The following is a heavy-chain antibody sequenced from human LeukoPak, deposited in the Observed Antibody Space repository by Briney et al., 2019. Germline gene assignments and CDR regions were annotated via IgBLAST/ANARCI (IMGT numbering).Heavy chain of an antibody. V-gene: IGHV3-11*04. CDR3: ATDRTRETFDY. CDR2: ISSGGNTI. J-gene: IGHJ4*02. D-gene: IGHD1-1*01. CDR1: GFTFSDYY. Sequence: GESLRLSCAASGFTFSDYYMSWIRQAPGKGLEWVSFISSGGNTINYADSMKGRFTISRDNAKNSLYLQMNSLRAEDTAVYYCATDRTRETFDYWGRGTLVTVSS.